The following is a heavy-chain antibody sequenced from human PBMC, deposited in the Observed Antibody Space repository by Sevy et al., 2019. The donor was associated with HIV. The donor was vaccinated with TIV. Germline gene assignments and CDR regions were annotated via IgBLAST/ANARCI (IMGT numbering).Heavy chain of an antibody. V-gene: IGHV3-30-3*01. CDR1: GFTFSSYA. CDR2: ISYDGSNK. D-gene: IGHD2-21*02. J-gene: IGHJ4*02. CDR3: ARLFSCGGDCYYLDY. Sequence: GGSLRLSCAASGFTFSSYAMHWVRQAPGKGLEWVAVISYDGSNKYYADSVKGRFTISRDNSKNTLYLQMNSLRAEDTAVYFCARLFSCGGDCYYLDYWGQGALVTVSS.